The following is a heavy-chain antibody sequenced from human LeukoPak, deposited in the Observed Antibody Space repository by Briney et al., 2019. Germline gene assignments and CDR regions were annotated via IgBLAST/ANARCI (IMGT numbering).Heavy chain of an antibody. CDR1: GGSISGYY. Sequence: PSETLSLTCTVSGGSISGYYWNWVRQPPGKGLEWIGYIYYSGSTKYNPSLKSRVTISVDTSKNQFSLKLSSVTAADTAVYYCARRGYASSWSFGYWGRGTLVTVSS. V-gene: IGHV4-59*08. CDR2: IYYSGST. CDR3: ARRGYASSWSFGY. D-gene: IGHD6-13*01. J-gene: IGHJ4*02.